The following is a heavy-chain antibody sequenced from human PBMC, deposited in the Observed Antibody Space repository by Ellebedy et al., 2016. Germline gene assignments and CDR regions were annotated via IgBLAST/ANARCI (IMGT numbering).Heavy chain of an antibody. CDR1: GFNFDTFF. V-gene: IGHV3-21*01. Sequence: GESLKISXTASGFNFDTFFMSWVRQAPGKGLEWVSSISSSGTNIFYADSMKGRVTISRDNAKNSLFLQMNSLRAEDTAVYYCERGVGGTSLNWFDPWGQGTLVTVSS. D-gene: IGHD3-16*01. CDR2: ISSSGTNI. J-gene: IGHJ5*02. CDR3: ERGVGGTSLNWFDP.